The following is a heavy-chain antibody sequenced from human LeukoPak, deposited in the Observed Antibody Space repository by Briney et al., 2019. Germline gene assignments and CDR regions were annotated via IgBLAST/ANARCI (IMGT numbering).Heavy chain of an antibody. Sequence: GGSLRLSCEASGFTFSTYAMSWVRQTPGKGLEWVAAISGDNPGTYHASSVRGRFSISRDNSKNTVHLQMNALRAEDAAIYYCAKASVGHCSGAFCYHFDSWGEGTLVTVSS. CDR1: GFTFSTYA. CDR2: ISGDNPGT. V-gene: IGHV3-23*01. CDR3: AKASVGHCSGAFCYHFDS. J-gene: IGHJ4*02. D-gene: IGHD2-15*01.